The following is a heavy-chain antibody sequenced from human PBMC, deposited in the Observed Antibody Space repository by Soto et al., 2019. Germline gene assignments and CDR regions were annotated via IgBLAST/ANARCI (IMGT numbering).Heavy chain of an antibody. D-gene: IGHD3-10*01. CDR2: ISSSSNFK. J-gene: IGHJ4*02. V-gene: IGHV3-21*01. Sequence: EVQLVESGGGLVKPGESLRLSCTVSGFALSSYAMTWVRQAPGKGLEWLESISSSSNFKYYGDSVKGRFIISRDNAKNSLYLQMNSLRVEDTAMYFCTTEEFEVDYWGQGTLVTVSS. CDR3: TTEEFEVDY. CDR1: GFALSSYA.